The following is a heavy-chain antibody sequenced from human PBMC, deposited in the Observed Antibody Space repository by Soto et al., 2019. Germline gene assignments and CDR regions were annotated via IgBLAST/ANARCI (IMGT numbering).Heavy chain of an antibody. CDR2: INAGNGNT. Sequence: GXSXKVSCKASGYTXSSYAMHLVRQAPGQRLEWMGWINAGNGNTKYSKKFQGRVTITRDTSARTAYMELISLRPEDTAVYYCARYFWSGYYHFDYWGQGTLGTVSS. CDR3: ARYFWSGYYHFDY. J-gene: IGHJ4*02. V-gene: IGHV1-3*01. CDR1: GYTXSSYA. D-gene: IGHD3-3*01.